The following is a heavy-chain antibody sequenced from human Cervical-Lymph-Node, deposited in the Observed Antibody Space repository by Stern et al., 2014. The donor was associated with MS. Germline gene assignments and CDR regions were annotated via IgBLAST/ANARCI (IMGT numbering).Heavy chain of an antibody. Sequence: QVTLKESGPALVKPTQTLTLTCTFSGFSLSTSGLGVGWIRQPPGEALEWLAYSYWDDQKRYSPSLKSRLTSTKDTSKNQVVLTLTNVDPVDTATYYCAHRTAGPFDYWGQGTLVTVSS. CDR2: SYWDDQK. CDR3: AHRTAGPFDY. CDR1: GFSLSTSGLG. J-gene: IGHJ4*02. V-gene: IGHV2-5*02.